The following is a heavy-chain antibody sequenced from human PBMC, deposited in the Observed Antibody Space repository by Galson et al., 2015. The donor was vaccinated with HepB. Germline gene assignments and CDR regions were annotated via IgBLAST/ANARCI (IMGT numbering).Heavy chain of an antibody. Sequence: SLRLSCAASGFTFSNYWMSWVRQAPGKGLEWVANIKQDGSEKYYVDFVKGRFTISRDNAKNSLYLRMNYLRAEDTAVYYCARDGGLWFGELYYFDYWGQGTLVTVSS. CDR3: ARDGGLWFGELYYFDY. CDR1: GFTFSNYW. J-gene: IGHJ4*02. D-gene: IGHD3-10*01. CDR2: IKQDGSEK. V-gene: IGHV3-7*01.